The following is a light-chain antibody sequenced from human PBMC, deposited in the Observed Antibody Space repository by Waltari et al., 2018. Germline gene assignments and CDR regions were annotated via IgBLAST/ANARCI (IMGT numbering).Light chain of an antibody. V-gene: IGKV3-20*01. CDR3: QQYGTSPRT. CDR1: QRVTSTY. Sequence: EIVLTQSPCTLSLSPGARATLSCRASQRVTSTYLAWYQQKPGQAPRLLIYGASNRASGIPDRFSGSGSGTDYTLTISRLEPEDFAVYYCQQYGTSPRTFGPGTKVEIK. CDR2: GAS. J-gene: IGKJ1*01.